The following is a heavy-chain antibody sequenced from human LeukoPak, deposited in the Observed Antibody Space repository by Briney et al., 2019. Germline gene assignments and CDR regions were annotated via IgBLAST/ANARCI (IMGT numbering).Heavy chain of an antibody. D-gene: IGHD6-19*01. Sequence: SETLSLTCAVYGGSFSGYYWTWIRQTPGKGLEWIGEINHSGSTNYNPSLKSRFIISVDTSKNQFSLTMKSVTAADTAVYYCARRGSEGGRCFDAWGQGILVTVSS. J-gene: IGHJ4*02. CDR2: INHSGST. CDR1: GGSFSGYY. V-gene: IGHV4-34*01. CDR3: ARRGSEGGRCFDA.